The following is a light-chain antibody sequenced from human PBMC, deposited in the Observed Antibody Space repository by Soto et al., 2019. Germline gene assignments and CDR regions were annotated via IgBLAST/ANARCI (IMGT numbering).Light chain of an antibody. CDR1: SSDIGGYNY. CDR3: SSYSSTGTAYV. Sequence: QSTLTQPASVSGSPGQWITISWTGTSSDIGGYNYVSWYQQHPGKAPKLMIYDVTTRPSGVSNRFSGSKSGNTASLTISGLQADHEADYYCSSYSSTGTAYVFGGGTKLTVL. J-gene: IGLJ1*01. V-gene: IGLV2-14*01. CDR2: DVT.